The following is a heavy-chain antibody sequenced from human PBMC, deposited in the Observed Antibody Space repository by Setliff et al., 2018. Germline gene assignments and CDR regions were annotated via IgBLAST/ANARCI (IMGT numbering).Heavy chain of an antibody. CDR3: AREGYYNFWSGFMDV. V-gene: IGHV4-59*01. CDR1: GGSISSYY. J-gene: IGHJ6*02. Sequence: SETLSLTCTVSGGSISSYYWSWIRQPPGKGLEWIEYIYYSGSTNYNPSLKSRVTISVGTSKNQFSLKLSSVTAADTAVYYCAREGYYNFWSGFMDVWGQGTTVTVSS. CDR2: IYYSGST. D-gene: IGHD3-3*01.